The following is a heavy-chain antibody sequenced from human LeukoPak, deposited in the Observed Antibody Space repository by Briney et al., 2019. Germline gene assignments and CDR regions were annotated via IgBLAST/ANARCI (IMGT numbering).Heavy chain of an antibody. Sequence: SVKLSCKASGGTFSSYAISWVRQAPGQGLEWMGRIIPILGIANYAQKFQGRVTITADKSTSTAYMELSSLRSEDTAVYYCASIAAAGTGWFDPWGKGTLVTVSS. J-gene: IGHJ5*02. CDR1: GGTFSSYA. V-gene: IGHV1-69*04. CDR3: ASIAAAGTGWFDP. D-gene: IGHD6-13*01. CDR2: IIPILGIA.